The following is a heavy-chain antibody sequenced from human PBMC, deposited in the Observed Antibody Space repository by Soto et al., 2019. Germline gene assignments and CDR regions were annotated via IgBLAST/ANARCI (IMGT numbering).Heavy chain of an antibody. J-gene: IGHJ3*02. CDR3: ARDASYDSSGYYCAFDI. Sequence: PGGSLRLSCAASGFTFSTYSMNWVRQAPGKGLEWVSSISSSSSYIYYADSVKGRFTISRDNAKNSLYLQMNSLRAEDTAVYYCARDASYDSSGYYCAFDIWGQGTMVTVSS. CDR2: ISSSSSYI. CDR1: GFTFSTYS. V-gene: IGHV3-21*01. D-gene: IGHD3-22*01.